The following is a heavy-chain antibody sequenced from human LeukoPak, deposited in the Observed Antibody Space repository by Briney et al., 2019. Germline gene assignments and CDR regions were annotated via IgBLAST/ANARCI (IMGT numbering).Heavy chain of an antibody. V-gene: IGHV4-59*12. D-gene: IGHD5-12*01. Sequence: SETLSLTCTVSGGSISTYYWSWIRQPPGRGLEWIGYIYYSGSTNYNPSLKSRVTISVDTSRNQFSLKLSSVTAADTAVYYCARDSGIVATGYYYGMDVWGQGTTVTVSS. J-gene: IGHJ6*02. CDR3: ARDSGIVATGYYYGMDV. CDR1: GGSISTYY. CDR2: IYYSGST.